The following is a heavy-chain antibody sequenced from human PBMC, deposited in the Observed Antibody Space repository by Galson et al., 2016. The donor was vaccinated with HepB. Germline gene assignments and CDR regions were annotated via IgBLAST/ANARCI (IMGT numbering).Heavy chain of an antibody. Sequence: SLRLSCAASGLTFNNYGMHWVRQAPGKGLEWVAVIWSDGNTKYYADSVKGRFTISRDNFNNTLYLHMNSLRVEDTAVYYCTRDPNYGAYTIDPWGQGTLVTVSS. CDR1: GLTFNNYG. CDR3: TRDPNYGAYTIDP. V-gene: IGHV3-33*01. CDR2: IWSDGNTK. J-gene: IGHJ5*02. D-gene: IGHD4-17*01.